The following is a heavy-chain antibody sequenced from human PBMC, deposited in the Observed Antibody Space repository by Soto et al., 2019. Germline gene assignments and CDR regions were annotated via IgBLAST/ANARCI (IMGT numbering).Heavy chain of an antibody. Sequence: GSLRLSCAASGFTFSSYDMHWVRQATGKGLEWVSAIGTAGDTYYPGSVKGRFTISRENAKNSLYLQMNSLRAEDTAVYYCARARNAWPYRGAFETWGQGTMVTVS. J-gene: IGHJ3*02. CDR3: ARARNAWPYRGAFET. CDR1: GFTFSSYD. V-gene: IGHV3-13*01. CDR2: IGTAGDT. D-gene: IGHD4-4*01.